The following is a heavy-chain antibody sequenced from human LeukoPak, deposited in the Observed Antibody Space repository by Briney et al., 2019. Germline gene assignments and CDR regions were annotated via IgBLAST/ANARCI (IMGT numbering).Heavy chain of an antibody. CDR2: ISGSGSHT. D-gene: IGHD3-9*01. CDR3: ARDGHYDILTGYFQD. CDR1: GFTFTTYG. J-gene: IGHJ1*01. V-gene: IGHV3-23*01. Sequence: GGSLRLSCAASGFTFTTYGMNWVRQAPGKGLEWVSSISGSGSHTYYADSVKGRLTTSRDNSKNTLYLQMNSLTAEDTAVYYCARDGHYDILTGYFQDWGQGTLVTVSS.